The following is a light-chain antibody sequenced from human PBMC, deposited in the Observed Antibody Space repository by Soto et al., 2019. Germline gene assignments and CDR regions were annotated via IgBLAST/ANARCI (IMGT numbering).Light chain of an antibody. CDR3: QQYDSYSWT. J-gene: IGKJ1*01. Sequence: DIQMTQSPSTLSASVGDRVTITCRASQSISNWLAWYQQKPGKAPRLLIYKASSLQSGVPSRFSGSGSGTEFTLTISSLQPDEFATYYCQQYDSYSWTFGRGTKVEIK. V-gene: IGKV1-5*03. CDR2: KAS. CDR1: QSISNW.